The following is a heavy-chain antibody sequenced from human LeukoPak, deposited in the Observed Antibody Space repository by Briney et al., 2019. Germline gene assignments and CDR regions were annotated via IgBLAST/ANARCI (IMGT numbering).Heavy chain of an antibody. V-gene: IGHV4-59*08. CDR1: GGSISSYY. Sequence: SETLSLTCTVSGGSISSYYWSWIRRPPGKGLEWIGYIYYSGSTNYNPSLKSRVTISVDTSKNQFSLKLSSVTAADTAVYYCARQYGSGSYYTDRYGRHYFDYWGQGTLVTVSS. J-gene: IGHJ4*02. CDR3: ARQYGSGSYYTDRYGRHYFDY. D-gene: IGHD3-10*01. CDR2: IYYSGST.